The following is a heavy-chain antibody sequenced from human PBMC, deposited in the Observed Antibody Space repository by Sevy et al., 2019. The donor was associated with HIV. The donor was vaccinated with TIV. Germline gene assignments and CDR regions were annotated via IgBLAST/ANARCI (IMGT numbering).Heavy chain of an antibody. D-gene: IGHD6-19*01. CDR1: GDSISSYY. CDR2: LYYSGIT. V-gene: IGHV4-59*01. J-gene: IGHJ4*02. Sequence: SETLSLTCTVSGDSISSYYWRWIRQPPGKGLEWIGYLYYSGITNYNPSLKSRVTISGETSKNQFSLKLSSVTAADTAVYYCARGLAYYFDYWGQGTLVTVSS. CDR3: ARGLAYYFDY.